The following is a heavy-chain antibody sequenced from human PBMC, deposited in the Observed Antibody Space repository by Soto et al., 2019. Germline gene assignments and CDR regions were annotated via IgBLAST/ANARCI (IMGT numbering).Heavy chain of an antibody. V-gene: IGHV1-18*01. CDR3: ARDPPPPES. CDR2: ISAYNGNT. CDR1: GYTFASYA. Sequence: QVQLVQSGAEVKKPGASVKVSCKASGYTFASYAISWMRQAPGQGLEWMGWISAYNGNTNYAQKLQGRVIITTDTSTSTAYMELRSLSSADTAVYYFARDPPPPESWGQGNVVNVSS. J-gene: IGHJ5*02.